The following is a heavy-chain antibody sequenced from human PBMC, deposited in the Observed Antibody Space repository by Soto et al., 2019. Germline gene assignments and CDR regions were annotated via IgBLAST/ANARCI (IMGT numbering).Heavy chain of an antibody. CDR1: GYTFTGYY. Sequence: ASVKVSCKASGYTFTGYYMHWVRQAPGQGLEWMGWINPNSGGTNYAQKFQGWVTMTRDTSISTAYMELSRLRSDDTAVYYCAREALDKQLDPYYYYYYYRDVWGKGTTVTVSS. D-gene: IGHD1-1*01. V-gene: IGHV1-2*04. CDR2: INPNSGGT. J-gene: IGHJ6*03. CDR3: AREALDKQLDPYYYYYYYRDV.